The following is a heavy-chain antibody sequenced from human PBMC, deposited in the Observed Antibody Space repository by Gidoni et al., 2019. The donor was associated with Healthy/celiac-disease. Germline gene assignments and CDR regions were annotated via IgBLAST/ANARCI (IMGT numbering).Heavy chain of an antibody. CDR2: IYYSGST. CDR1: GGSISSSSYY. J-gene: IGHJ4*02. V-gene: IGHV4-39*01. CDR3: ARHRTIFGVVSEIDY. D-gene: IGHD3-3*01. Sequence: QLQLQESGPGLVKPSETLSLTCTVSGGSISSSSYYWGWIRQPPGKGLEWIGSIYYSGSTYYNPSLKSRVTISVDTSKNQFSLKLSSVTAADTAVYYCARHRTIFGVVSEIDYWGQGTLVTVSS.